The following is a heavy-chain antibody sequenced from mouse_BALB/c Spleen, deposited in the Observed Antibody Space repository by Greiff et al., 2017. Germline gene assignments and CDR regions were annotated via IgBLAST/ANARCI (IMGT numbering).Heavy chain of an antibody. V-gene: IGHV1S135*01. J-gene: IGHJ3*01. Sequence: EVQLQQSGPELGKPGASVKISCKASGYSFTGYNMYWVKQSHRKSLEWIGYIDPYNGGTSYNQKSKGKATLTVDKSSSTAYMHLNSLTSEDSAIYYCARDSQSWFAYWGQGTLVTVSA. CDR2: IDPYNGGT. CDR1: GYSFTGYN. CDR3: ARDSQSWFAY.